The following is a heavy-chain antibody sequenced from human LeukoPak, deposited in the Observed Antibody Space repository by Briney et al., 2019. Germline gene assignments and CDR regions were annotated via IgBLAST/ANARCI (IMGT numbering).Heavy chain of an antibody. D-gene: IGHD4-17*01. Sequence: SETLSLTCTVSGGSISSYYCSWIRQPPGKGLEWIGYIYYSGSTNYNPSLKSRVTISVDTSKNQFSLKLSSVTAADTAVYYCARDTAGAFDIWGQGTMVTVSS. J-gene: IGHJ3*02. V-gene: IGHV4-59*01. CDR3: ARDTAGAFDI. CDR1: GGSISSYY. CDR2: IYYSGST.